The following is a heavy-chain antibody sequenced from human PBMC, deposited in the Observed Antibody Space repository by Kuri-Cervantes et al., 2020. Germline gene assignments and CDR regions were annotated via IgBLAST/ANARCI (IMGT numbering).Heavy chain of an antibody. Sequence: SETLSLTCTVSGGSISSGGYYWSWIRQHPGKGLEWIGYIYYSGSTYYNPSLKSRVTISVDTSKNQFSLNLNSVTAADTAVYYCARGVASPNWFDPWGQGTLVTVSS. CDR1: GGSISSGGYY. D-gene: IGHD2-15*01. CDR2: IYYSGST. J-gene: IGHJ5*02. CDR3: ARGVASPNWFDP. V-gene: IGHV4-31*03.